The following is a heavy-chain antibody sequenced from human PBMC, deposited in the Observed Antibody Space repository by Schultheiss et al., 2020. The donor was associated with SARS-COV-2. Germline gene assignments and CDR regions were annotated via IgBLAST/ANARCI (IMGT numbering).Heavy chain of an antibody. CDR2: INHSGST. CDR1: GGSISSYY. D-gene: IGHD6-25*01. V-gene: IGHV4-59*04. CDR3: ARPGRRNWFDP. J-gene: IGHJ5*02. Sequence: SETLSLTCTVSGGSISSYYWSWIRQPAGKGLEWIGEINHSGSTYYNPSLKSRVTISVDTSKNQFSLKLSSVTAADTAVYYCARPGRRNWFDPWGQGTLVTVSS.